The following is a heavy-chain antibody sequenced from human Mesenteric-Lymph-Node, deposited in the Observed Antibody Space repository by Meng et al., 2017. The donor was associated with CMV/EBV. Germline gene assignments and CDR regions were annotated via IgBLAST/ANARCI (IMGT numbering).Heavy chain of an antibody. CDR2: IYYSGST. CDR1: GGSISSSSYY. Sequence: SETLSLTCTVSGGSISSSSYYWGWFRQPPGKGLEWIGSIYYSGSTYYNPSLKSRVTISVDTSKNQFSLKLSSVTAADTAVYYCAVGKLQRWGYWGQGTLVTVSS. D-gene: IGHD1-1*01. V-gene: IGHV4-39*01. CDR3: AVGKLQRWGY. J-gene: IGHJ4*02.